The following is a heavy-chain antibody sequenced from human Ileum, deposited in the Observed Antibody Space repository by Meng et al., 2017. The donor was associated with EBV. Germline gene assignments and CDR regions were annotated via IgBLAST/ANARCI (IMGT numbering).Heavy chain of an antibody. Sequence: VQLKQGGPGLLKPSGPLSLPRGVFGGLFSNYYWTWIRQPPGKGLEWIGEISHTGTTKYNPSLKNRVTISLDTSNNQFSLNLNSVTAADTALYYCARYGTCGANSFYCFDPWGQGTLVTVSS. CDR3: ARYGTCGANSFYCFDP. V-gene: IGHV4-34*01. J-gene: IGHJ5*02. CDR1: GGLFSNYY. D-gene: IGHD4-23*01. CDR2: ISHTGTT.